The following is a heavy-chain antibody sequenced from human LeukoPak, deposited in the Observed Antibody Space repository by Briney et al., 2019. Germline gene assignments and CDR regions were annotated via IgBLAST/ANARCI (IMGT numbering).Heavy chain of an antibody. Sequence: GSLRLSCAASGFTFSSYWMSWVRQPPGKELEWIGEINHSGSTNYNPSLKSRVTISVDTSKNQFSLKLSSVTAADTAVYYCARGLGVYSYGRDGGMDVWGQGTTVTVSS. CDR3: ARGLGVYSYGRDGGMDV. J-gene: IGHJ6*02. CDR1: GFTFSSYW. CDR2: INHSGST. V-gene: IGHV4-34*01. D-gene: IGHD5-18*01.